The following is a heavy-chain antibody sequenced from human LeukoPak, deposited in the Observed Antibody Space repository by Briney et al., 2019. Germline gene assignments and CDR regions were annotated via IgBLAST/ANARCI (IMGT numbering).Heavy chain of an antibody. J-gene: IGHJ4*02. D-gene: IGHD3-22*01. CDR1: GFTFGDYA. CDR2: IRSKAYGGTT. Sequence: GRSLRLSCTASGFTFGDYAMSWVRQAPGKGLERVGFIRSKAYGGTTEYAASVKGRFTISRDDSKSIAYLQMNSLKTEDTAVYYCYSSGYSFDYWGQGTLATVSS. V-gene: IGHV3-49*04. CDR3: YSSGYSFDY.